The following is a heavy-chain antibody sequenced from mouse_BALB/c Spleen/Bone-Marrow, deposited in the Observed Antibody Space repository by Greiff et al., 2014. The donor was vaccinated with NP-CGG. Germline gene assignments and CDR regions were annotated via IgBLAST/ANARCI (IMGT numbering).Heavy chain of an antibody. V-gene: IGHV4-1*02. Sequence: EVKLVESGGGLVQPGGSLKLSCAASGFDFSRYWMSWVRQAPGKGLEWIGEINPDSSTINYTPSLKDKFIISRDNAKNTLYLQMSEVRSEDTALYYCARRGGYFAYWGQGTLVTVSA. CDR3: ARRGGYFAY. D-gene: IGHD2-2*01. CDR1: GFDFSRYW. J-gene: IGHJ3*01. CDR2: INPDSSTI.